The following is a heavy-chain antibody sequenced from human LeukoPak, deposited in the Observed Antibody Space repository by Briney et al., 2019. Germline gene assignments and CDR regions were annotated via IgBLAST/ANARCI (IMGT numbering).Heavy chain of an antibody. D-gene: IGHD5-18*01. CDR1: VFTFSSYA. CDR2: ISGSGGST. CDR3: AKDLSIGLPWFDP. V-gene: IGHV3-23*01. J-gene: IGHJ5*02. Sequence: GGSLRLSCAASVFTFSSYAMSWVRHAPGKGLEWVSDISGSGGSTYYADSVKGRFTISRDNSKNTLYLQMNSLRAEDTAVYYCAKDLSIGLPWFDPWGQGTLVTASS.